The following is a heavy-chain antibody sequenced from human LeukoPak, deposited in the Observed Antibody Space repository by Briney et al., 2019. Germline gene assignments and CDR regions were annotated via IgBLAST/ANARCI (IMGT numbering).Heavy chain of an antibody. J-gene: IGHJ4*02. CDR1: GFTFDDYA. D-gene: IGHD3-22*01. CDR2: ISWNSGSI. Sequence: GRSLRLSCAASGFTFDDYAMHWVRQAPGKGLEWVSGISWNSGSIGYADSVKGRFTISRDNAKNSLYLQMNGLRAEDTALYYCAKDPINYYDSKPLYYFDYWGQGTLVTVSS. V-gene: IGHV3-9*01. CDR3: AKDPINYYDSKPLYYFDY.